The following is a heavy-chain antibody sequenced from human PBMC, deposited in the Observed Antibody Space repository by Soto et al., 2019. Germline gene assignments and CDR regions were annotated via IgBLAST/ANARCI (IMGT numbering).Heavy chain of an antibody. CDR1: GGSFSGYY. CDR3: ARGKNGWFDP. CDR2: INHSGST. V-gene: IGHV4-34*01. Sequence: QVQLQQWGAGLLKPSETLSLTCAVYGGSFSGYYWSWIRQPPGKGLEWIGEINHSGSTNYNPSLKSRVTISVDTSKNQFPLKLSSVTAADTAVYYCARGKNGWFDPWGQGTLVTVSS. J-gene: IGHJ5*02.